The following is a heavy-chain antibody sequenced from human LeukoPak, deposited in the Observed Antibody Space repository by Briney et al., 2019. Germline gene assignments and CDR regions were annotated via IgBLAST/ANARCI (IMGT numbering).Heavy chain of an antibody. D-gene: IGHD3-22*01. CDR2: ISGSGGSGSGGSS. CDR3: AKECDSSGHCFFDY. V-gene: IGHV3-23*01. Sequence: GGSLRLSCAASGFTFSNYAMSWVRQAPGKGLEWVSAISGSGGSGSGGSSYYADSVKGRFTISRDNSKNTLYLQMNSLRAEDTAVYYCAKECDSSGHCFFDYWGQGTLVTVSS. J-gene: IGHJ4*02. CDR1: GFTFSNYA.